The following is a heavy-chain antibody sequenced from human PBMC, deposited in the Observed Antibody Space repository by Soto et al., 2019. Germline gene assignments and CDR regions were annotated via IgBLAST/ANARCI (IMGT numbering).Heavy chain of an antibody. Sequence: GGSLRLFCAASGFTFSSYAMSWVRQAPGKGLEWVSAISGSGGSTYYADSVKGRFTISRDNSKNTLYLQMNSLRAEDTAVYYCAKDATGTIPYYYYGMDVWGQGTTVTVSS. D-gene: IGHD1-1*01. CDR3: AKDATGTIPYYYYGMDV. CDR2: ISGSGGST. CDR1: GFTFSSYA. J-gene: IGHJ6*02. V-gene: IGHV3-23*01.